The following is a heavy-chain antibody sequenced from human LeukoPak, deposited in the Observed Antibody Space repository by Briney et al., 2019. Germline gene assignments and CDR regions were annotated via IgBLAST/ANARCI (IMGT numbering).Heavy chain of an antibody. CDR3: ARSSVRGVIGNWFDP. Sequence: WASVKVSCKASGGTFSSYAISWVRQAPGQGLEWMGGIIPIFGTANYAQKFQGRVTITADESTSTAYMELSSLRSEDTAVYYCARSSVRGVIGNWFDPWGQGTLVTVSS. J-gene: IGHJ5*02. CDR2: IIPIFGTA. CDR1: GGTFSSYA. V-gene: IGHV1-69*13. D-gene: IGHD3-10*01.